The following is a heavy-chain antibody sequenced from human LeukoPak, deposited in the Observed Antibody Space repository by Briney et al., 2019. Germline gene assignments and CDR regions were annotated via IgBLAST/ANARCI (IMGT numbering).Heavy chain of an antibody. CDR1: GFTFSSYS. CDR3: ASVRIAVAVTVHDAFDI. Sequence: PGGSLRLSCAASGFTFSSYSMNWVRQAPGKGLEWVSSISSSSSYIYYADSVKGRLTISRGNAKNSLYLQVNSLRAEDTAVYYCASVRIAVAVTVHDAFDIWGQGTMVTVSS. CDR2: ISSSSSYI. V-gene: IGHV3-21*01. J-gene: IGHJ3*02. D-gene: IGHD6-19*01.